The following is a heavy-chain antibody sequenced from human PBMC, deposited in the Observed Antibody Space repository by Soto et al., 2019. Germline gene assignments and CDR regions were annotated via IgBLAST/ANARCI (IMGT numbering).Heavy chain of an antibody. V-gene: IGHV1-3*01. CDR2: ISAGNGNT. CDR1: GYTFTSYA. CDR3: ARSDDPGIAAAFDI. J-gene: IGHJ3*02. Sequence: GASVKVSCKASGYTFTSYAMHWVRQAPGQRLEWMGWISAGNGNTKYSQKFQGRVTITRDTSASTAYMELSSLRSEDTAVYYCARSDDPGIAAAFDIWGQGTMVTVSS. D-gene: IGHD6-13*01.